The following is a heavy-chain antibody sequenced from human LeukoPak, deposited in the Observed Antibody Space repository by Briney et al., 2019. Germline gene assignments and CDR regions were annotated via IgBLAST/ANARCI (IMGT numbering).Heavy chain of an antibody. V-gene: IGHV4-34*01. CDR3: ARAVRGYCSSTRCYRDYYYGMDV. Sequence: SETLSLTCAVYGGSFSGCYWSWIRQPPGKGLEWIGEINQSGSTNYNPSLKSRVTISVDTSKNQFSLKLSSVTAADTAVYYCARAVRGYCSSTRCYRDYYYGMDVWGKGTTVTVSS. D-gene: IGHD2-2*02. CDR1: GGSFSGCY. J-gene: IGHJ6*04. CDR2: INQSGST.